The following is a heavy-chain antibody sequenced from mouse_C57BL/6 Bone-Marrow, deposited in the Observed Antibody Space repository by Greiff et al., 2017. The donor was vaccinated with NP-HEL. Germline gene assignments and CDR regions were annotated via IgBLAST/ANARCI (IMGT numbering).Heavy chain of an antibody. D-gene: IGHD2-3*01. CDR1: GYSFTGYY. CDR3: ARLSGYYDWYFDV. V-gene: IGHV1-26*01. Sequence: EVQLQQSGPDLVKPGASVKISCKASGYSFTGYYMHWVKQSHGKSLEWIGRVNPNNGGTSFNQKFKDKAILTVDKSSRTAYLELRSLTSEDSAVYYCARLSGYYDWYFDVWGAGTTVIVSS. CDR2: VNPNNGGT. J-gene: IGHJ1*01.